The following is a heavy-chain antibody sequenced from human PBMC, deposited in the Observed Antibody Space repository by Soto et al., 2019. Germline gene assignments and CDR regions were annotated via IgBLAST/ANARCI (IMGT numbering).Heavy chain of an antibody. CDR1: GFPFSSYG. V-gene: IGHV3-30*03. CDR3: VGGQYYFDY. J-gene: IGHJ4*02. Sequence: QVQLVECGGGVVQPGRSLRLSCAASGFPFSSYGMHWVREAPGKGLEWVAVISYDGSNKYYADSVKGRFTISRDNSASTLYLQMNSLRPEDTALYYCVGGQYYFDYRGQGTLVTVSP. CDR2: ISYDGSNK. D-gene: IGHD3-10*01.